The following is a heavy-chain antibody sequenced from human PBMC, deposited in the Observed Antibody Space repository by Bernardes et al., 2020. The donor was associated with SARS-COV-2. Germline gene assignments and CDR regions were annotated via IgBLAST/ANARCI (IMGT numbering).Heavy chain of an antibody. CDR1: GFTFGDYA. V-gene: IGHV3-49*03. D-gene: IGHD1-1*01. CDR2: IRSKAYGGTT. CDR3: TRVGELEPNGNWFDP. Sequence: GGSLRLSCTASGFTFGDYAMSWFRQAPGKGLEWVGFIRSKAYGGTTEYAASVKGRFTISRDDSKSIAYLQMNSLKTEDTAVYYCTRVGELEPNGNWFDPWGQGTLVTVSS. J-gene: IGHJ5*02.